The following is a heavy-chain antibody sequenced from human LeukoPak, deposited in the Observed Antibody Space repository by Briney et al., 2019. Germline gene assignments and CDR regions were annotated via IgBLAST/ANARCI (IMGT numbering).Heavy chain of an antibody. CDR1: GGSISSYY. D-gene: IGHD3-16*01. CDR2: IYTSGST. CDR3: ARGRYARKILGYFDL. J-gene: IGHJ2*01. V-gene: IGHV4-4*07. Sequence: SETLSLTCTVSGGSISSYYWSWIRQPPGKGLEWIGRIYTSGSTNYNPSLKSRVTMSVDTSKNQFSLKLSSVTAADTAVYYCARGRYARKILGYFDLWGRGTLVTVSS.